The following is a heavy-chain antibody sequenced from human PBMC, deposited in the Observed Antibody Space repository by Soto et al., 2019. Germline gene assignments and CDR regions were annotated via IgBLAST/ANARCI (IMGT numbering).Heavy chain of an antibody. J-gene: IGHJ6*02. V-gene: IGHV4-59*01. CDR1: GGSISGYY. D-gene: IGHD1-26*01. Sequence: PSETLSLTCTVSGGSISGYYWSWIRPPPGKGLEWIGYMYNTGSTVYNPSFKSRVTISVDTSKNQFSLKLNSVTAADTAVYYCARDLWVYWATECFPLNVWGQGPTVPAS. CDR3: ARDLWVYWATECFPLNV. CDR2: MYNTGST.